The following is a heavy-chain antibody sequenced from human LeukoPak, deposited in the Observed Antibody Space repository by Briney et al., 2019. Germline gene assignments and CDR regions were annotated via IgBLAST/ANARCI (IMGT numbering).Heavy chain of an antibody. CDR2: IYSDGTT. V-gene: IGHV3-53*01. CDR1: GFSVSSIY. CDR3: AKDGDYYGSGTHGDY. D-gene: IGHD3-10*01. Sequence: GGSLRLSCAASGFSVSSIYMNWVRQAPGKGLEWVSVIYSDGTTYYADSVKGRFTISRDDSKNTLYLHMNSLRAEDTAVYYCAKDGDYYGSGTHGDYWGQGTLVTVSS. J-gene: IGHJ4*02.